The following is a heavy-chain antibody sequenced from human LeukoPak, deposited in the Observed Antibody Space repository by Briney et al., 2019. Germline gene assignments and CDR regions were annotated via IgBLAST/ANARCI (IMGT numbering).Heavy chain of an antibody. J-gene: IGHJ6*02. V-gene: IGHV1-3*01. Sequence: GASVKVSCKASGFTFTSYGMHCVRQGPGHRLEWMGWINAGNGDTKYSQKFQGRVTITRDTSANTAYMELSSLRSEDTAVYYCARVYDYSSAHGVDVWGQGTTVTVSS. CDR3: ARVYDYSSAHGVDV. D-gene: IGHD3-10*01. CDR2: INAGNGDT. CDR1: GFTFTSYG.